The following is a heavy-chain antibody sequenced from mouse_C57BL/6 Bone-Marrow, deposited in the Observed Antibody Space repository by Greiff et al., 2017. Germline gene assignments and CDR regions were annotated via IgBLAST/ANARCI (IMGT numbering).Heavy chain of an antibody. CDR2: IHPNSGST. CDR3: ARRWLLAY. V-gene: IGHV1-64*01. Sequence: VKVVESGAELVKPGASVKLSCKASGYTFTSYWMHWVKQRPGQGLEWIGMIHPNSGSTNYNEKFKSKATLTVDKSSSTAYMQLSSLTSEDSAVYYCARRWLLAYWGQGTTLTVSS. CDR1: GYTFTSYW. D-gene: IGHD2-3*01. J-gene: IGHJ2*01.